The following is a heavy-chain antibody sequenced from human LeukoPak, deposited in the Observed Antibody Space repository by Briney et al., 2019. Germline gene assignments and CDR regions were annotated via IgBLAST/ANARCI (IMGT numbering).Heavy chain of an antibody. Sequence: GESLRLSCTASGFTFTSYAMSWVRQAPGKGLEWVSVISGTGGSTNHADSVKGRFTISRDNSKNTLYLQMNSLRAEDTAVYYCAKESGDDSSGYYEVFDYWGQGTLVTVSS. D-gene: IGHD3-22*01. CDR2: ISGTGGST. CDR3: AKESGDDSSGYYEVFDY. J-gene: IGHJ4*02. CDR1: GFTFTSYA. V-gene: IGHV3-23*01.